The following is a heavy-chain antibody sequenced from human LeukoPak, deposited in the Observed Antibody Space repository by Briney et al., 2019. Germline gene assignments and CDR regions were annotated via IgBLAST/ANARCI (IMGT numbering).Heavy chain of an antibody. CDR1: GGSISSYY. J-gene: IGHJ6*03. CDR2: IYTSGST. D-gene: IGHD2-2*01. Sequence: VKPSETLSFTCTVSGGSISSYYWSWIRQPAGKGLEWIGRIYTSGSTNYNPSLKSRVTMSVDTSKNQFSLKLSSVTAADTAVYYCARGNPADYYYYMDVWGKGTTVTVSS. V-gene: IGHV4-4*07. CDR3: ARGNPADYYYYMDV.